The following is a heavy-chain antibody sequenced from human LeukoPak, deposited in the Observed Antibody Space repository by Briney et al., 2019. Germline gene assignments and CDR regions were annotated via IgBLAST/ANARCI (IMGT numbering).Heavy chain of an antibody. J-gene: IGHJ4*02. D-gene: IGHD4-17*01. Sequence: PSETLSLTCTVSGDSMTKNYWNWIRPTAGEGLEWIGRVYSSGGTNYNPCLKSRVTISVDKSKSQFSLKLSSVTAADTALYYCARSIYGDYYFDYWGQGTLVTVSS. CDR1: GDSMTKNY. CDR2: VYSSGGT. V-gene: IGHV4-4*07. CDR3: ARSIYGDYYFDY.